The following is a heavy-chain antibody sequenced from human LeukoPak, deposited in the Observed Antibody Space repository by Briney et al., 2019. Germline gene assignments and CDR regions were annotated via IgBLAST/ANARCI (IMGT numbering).Heavy chain of an antibody. V-gene: IGHV3-30*01. D-gene: IGHD3-3*01. CDR3: ARAFYRFGVVTGWFDP. CDR1: GFTFSSYT. J-gene: IGHJ5*02. CDR2: IPYDGSNK. Sequence: GRSLRLSCAASGFTFSSYTMHWVRQAPGKGLEWVAVIPYDGSNKYYADSVKGRFTISRDTSKNTLYLRMNSLRAEDTAVYSCARAFYRFGVVTGWFDPWGQGTLVTVSS.